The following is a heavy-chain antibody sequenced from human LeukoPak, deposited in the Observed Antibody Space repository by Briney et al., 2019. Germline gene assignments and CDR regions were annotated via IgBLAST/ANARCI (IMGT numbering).Heavy chain of an antibody. Sequence: GGSLRLSCAASGFTFSNYWMSWVRQAPWKGLEWVANIKQDGSEQYYVDSVKGRFTISRDIAENSLYLQMNNLRVEDTALHYCARDYGDYWGQGTLVTVSS. D-gene: IGHD4-17*01. CDR2: IKQDGSEQ. V-gene: IGHV3-7*01. CDR1: GFTFSNYW. J-gene: IGHJ4*02. CDR3: ARDYGDY.